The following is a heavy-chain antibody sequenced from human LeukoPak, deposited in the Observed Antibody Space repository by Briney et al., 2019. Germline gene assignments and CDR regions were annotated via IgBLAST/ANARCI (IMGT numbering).Heavy chain of an antibody. CDR1: GFTFSKFW. J-gene: IGHJ4*02. V-gene: IGHV3-7*01. CDR3: AASRSLDRSLDY. CDR2: IKQDGSVK. Sequence: PGGSLRLSCAVSGFTFSKFWMHWVRQAPGKGLEWVANIKQDGSVKYYVDSVKGRFTIPRDNAKNSLFLQMNSLRVEDTAVYYCAASRSLDRSLDYWGQGTLVTVSS. D-gene: IGHD3-9*01.